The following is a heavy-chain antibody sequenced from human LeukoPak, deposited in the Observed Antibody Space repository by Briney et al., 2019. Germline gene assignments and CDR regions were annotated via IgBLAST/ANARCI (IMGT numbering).Heavy chain of an antibody. CDR3: ARVNVDIAMDPRFDP. J-gene: IGHJ5*02. Sequence: ASVKVSCKASGYTFTGYYMHWVRQAPGQGLEWMGWINPNSGGTNYAQKFQGRVTTTRDTSISTAYMELSRLRSDDTAVYYCARVNVDIAMDPRFDPWGQGTLVTVSS. CDR2: INPNSGGT. CDR1: GYTFTGYY. D-gene: IGHD5-18*01. V-gene: IGHV1-2*02.